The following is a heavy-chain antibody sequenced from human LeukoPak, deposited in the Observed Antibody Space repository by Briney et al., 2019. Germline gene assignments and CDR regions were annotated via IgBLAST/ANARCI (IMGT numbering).Heavy chain of an antibody. V-gene: IGHV4-39*07. Sequence: PSETLSLTCTVSGGSISSSSYYWGWIRQPPGKGLEWIGSIYYSGSTYYNPSLKSRVTISVDTSKNQFSLKLSSVTAADTAVYYCARDPAAEYYYYMDVWGKGTTVTVSS. CDR1: GGSISSSSYY. D-gene: IGHD2-2*01. J-gene: IGHJ6*03. CDR2: IYYSGST. CDR3: ARDPAAEYYYYMDV.